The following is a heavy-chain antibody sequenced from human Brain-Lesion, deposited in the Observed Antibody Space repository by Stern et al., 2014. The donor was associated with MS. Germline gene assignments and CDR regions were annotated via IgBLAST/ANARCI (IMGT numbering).Heavy chain of an antibody. CDR1: GYSFNPYW. D-gene: IGHD3-22*01. CDR2: IYPGDSDT. Sequence: EVQLVQSGAEVKKPGESLKISCKGSGYSFNPYWIGWVRQMPGKGLEWMGIIYPGDSDTRYTPSFQGQVTFSADKSISTAYLQWSRLKASDTAMYYCARFYHSSGYCDYWGQGTLVTVSS. V-gene: IGHV5-51*01. CDR3: ARFYHSSGYCDY. J-gene: IGHJ4*02.